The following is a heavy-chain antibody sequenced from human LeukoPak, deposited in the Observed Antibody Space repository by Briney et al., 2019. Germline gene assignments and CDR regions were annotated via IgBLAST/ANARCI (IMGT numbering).Heavy chain of an antibody. D-gene: IGHD4-17*01. J-gene: IGHJ4*02. V-gene: IGHV3-30*14. CDR3: ARYDYGRDYFDY. CDR1: GFTFSSYA. Sequence: GGSLRLSCAASGFTFSSYAMHWVRQAPGKGLEWVAVISYDGSNKYYADSVKGRFTISRDNSKNTLYLQMNSLRAEDTAVYYCARYDYGRDYFDYWGQGTLVTVSS. CDR2: ISYDGSNK.